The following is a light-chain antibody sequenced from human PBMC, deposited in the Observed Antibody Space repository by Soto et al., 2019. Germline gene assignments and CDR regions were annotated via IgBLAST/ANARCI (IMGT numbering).Light chain of an antibody. J-gene: IGKJ4*01. CDR2: DAS. Sequence: IQLTQSPSSLSASVGDRVTISCRASQGISSYLVWYQQKPGKVPNLLIHDASTLQSGVPSRFSGSGSGTDFTLTISSLQPEDFATYYCQQLCSYPLTFGGGTKVEIK. V-gene: IGKV1-9*01. CDR3: QQLCSYPLT. CDR1: QGISSY.